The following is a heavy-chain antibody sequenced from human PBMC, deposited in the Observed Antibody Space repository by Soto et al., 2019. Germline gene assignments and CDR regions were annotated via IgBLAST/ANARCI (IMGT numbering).Heavy chain of an antibody. CDR3: AREVIAPVDSDGFDV. V-gene: IGHV4-31*03. CDR2: IHYRGSA. D-gene: IGHD3-9*01. Sequence: SETLSLTCTVSGGSISTDNYYWSWVRQHPGKGLEWIAYIHYRGSAYYNPSLMSRVFISLDTSKNQFSLELRSLSAADTAIYLCAREVIAPVDSDGFDVWGQGTTVTVSS. CDR1: GGSISTDNYY. J-gene: IGHJ3*01.